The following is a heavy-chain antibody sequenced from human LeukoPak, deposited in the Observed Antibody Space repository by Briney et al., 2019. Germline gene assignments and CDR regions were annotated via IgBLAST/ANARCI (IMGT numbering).Heavy chain of an antibody. CDR3: ARMYCSRGSCYPLFYYYALDV. V-gene: IGHV1-18*01. J-gene: IGHJ6*02. CDR1: GYTFTMNG. Sequence: GASVKVSCKASGYTFTMNGISWVRQAPGQGLEWMGWTSTYNDKTNYAQRLQGRVTMTTDTSTSTAYMELRSLRSDDTAVYYCARMYCSRGSCYPLFYYYALDVWGQGITVTVSS. D-gene: IGHD2-15*01. CDR2: TSTYNDKT.